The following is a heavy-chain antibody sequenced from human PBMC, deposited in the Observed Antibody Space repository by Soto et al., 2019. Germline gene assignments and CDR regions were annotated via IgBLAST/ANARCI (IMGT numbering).Heavy chain of an antibody. CDR1: GGTFSRYA. CDR2: FIPIYGNT. V-gene: IGHV1-18*01. CDR3: ARNGGPVAGTGRYYYYGVDV. D-gene: IGHD6-19*01. J-gene: IGHJ6*02. Sequence: GASVKVSCKASGGTFSRYAISWVRRAPGQGLEWIGGFIPIYGNTNYAQKLQGRVTMTTDTSTSTAYMELRSLRSDDTAVYYCARNGGPVAGTGRYYYYGVDVWGQGTTVTVSS.